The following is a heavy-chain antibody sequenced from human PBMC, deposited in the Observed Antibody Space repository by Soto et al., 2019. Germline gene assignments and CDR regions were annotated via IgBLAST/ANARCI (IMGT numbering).Heavy chain of an antibody. CDR2: IDPSDSYT. J-gene: IGHJ5*02. Sequence: PGEPLKISCKGSGYSFTSYWISWVRQMPGKGLEWMGRIDPSDSYTNYSPSFQGHVTISADKSISTAYLQWSSLKASYTAMYYCARRLISSGPQNWFDPWGQGTLVTVSS. CDR3: ARRLISSGPQNWFDP. CDR1: GYSFTSYW. D-gene: IGHD6-19*01. V-gene: IGHV5-10-1*01.